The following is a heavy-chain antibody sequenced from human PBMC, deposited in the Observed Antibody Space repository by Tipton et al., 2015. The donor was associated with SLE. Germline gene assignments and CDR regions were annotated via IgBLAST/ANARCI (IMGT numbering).Heavy chain of an antibody. J-gene: IGHJ4*02. CDR2: ISYSGST. Sequence: TLSLTCTVSGGSISTYYWNWIRQPPGKGLECIGYISYSGSTNYNPSLKSRITIAVDTSKNQFSLKLSSVTAADTAGYYCARDRGRCSFHSRGQVALVAV. V-gene: IGHV4-59*01. CDR1: GGSISTYY. D-gene: IGHD2-15*01. CDR3: ARDRGRCSFHS.